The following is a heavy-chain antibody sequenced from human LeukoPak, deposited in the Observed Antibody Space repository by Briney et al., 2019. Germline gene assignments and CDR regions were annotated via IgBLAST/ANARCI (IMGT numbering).Heavy chain of an antibody. CDR3: ARARGEVGLDY. CDR1: HDSFISYY. CDR2: IYSSGNT. Sequence: SSGTLSLTCTVSHDSFISYYWNWIRQPPGKGLEWIGYIYSSGNTDYNPALKSRVTMSMDTSKNQFSLKLRSVTAADAAVYYCARARGEVGLDYWGQGSRVTVSS. V-gene: IGHV4-59*12. J-gene: IGHJ4*02. D-gene: IGHD3-10*01.